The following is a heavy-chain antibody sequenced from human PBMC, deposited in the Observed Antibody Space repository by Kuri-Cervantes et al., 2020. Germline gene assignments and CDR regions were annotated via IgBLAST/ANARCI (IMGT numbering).Heavy chain of an antibody. V-gene: IGHV4-39*07. J-gene: IGHJ4*02. D-gene: IGHD6-13*01. CDR3: ARELGIAAIDY. CDR2: MHHSGST. CDR1: GGSISSSSYY. Sequence: ESLKISCTVSGGSISSSSYYWGWIRQPPGKGLEWIGQMHHSGSTNYNPSLESRVTISVDKSKNQFSLKLSSVTAADTAVYYCARELGIAAIDYWGQGTLVTVSS.